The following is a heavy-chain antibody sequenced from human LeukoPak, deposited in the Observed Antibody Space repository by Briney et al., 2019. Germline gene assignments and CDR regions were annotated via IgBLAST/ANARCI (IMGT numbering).Heavy chain of an antibody. D-gene: IGHD6-19*01. V-gene: IGHV3-66*01. CDR3: ASGRQWLDPFDY. CDR1: GFTVSSNY. J-gene: IGHJ4*02. Sequence: RGSLRLSCAASGFTVSSNYMSWVRQAPGKGLEWVSVIYSGGSTYYADSVKGRFTISRDNSKNTLYLQMNSLRAEDTAVYYCASGRQWLDPFDYWGQGTLVTVSS. CDR2: IYSGGST.